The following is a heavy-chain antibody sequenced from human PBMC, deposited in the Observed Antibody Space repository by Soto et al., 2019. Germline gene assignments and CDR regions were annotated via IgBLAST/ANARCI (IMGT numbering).Heavy chain of an antibody. V-gene: IGHV1-46*01. J-gene: IGHJ4*02. Sequence: QVQLMQSGAEVKKPGASVKVSCKASGDTFTDYYIHWVRQAPGQGLEWMGTVNPSGGHTTYAQNFLGRVTMTRDTSTSTLYMELTSLRSEDTAVYYCARGGRVVVVTAAVDYWCQGTLVTVSS. CDR3: ARGGRVVVVTAAVDY. D-gene: IGHD2-21*02. CDR1: GDTFTDYY. CDR2: VNPSGGHT.